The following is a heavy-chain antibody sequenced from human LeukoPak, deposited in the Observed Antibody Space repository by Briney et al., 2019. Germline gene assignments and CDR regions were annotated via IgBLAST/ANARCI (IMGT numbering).Heavy chain of an antibody. CDR2: IYSDNT. Sequence: PGGSLRLSCAASGFTFSSYWMSWVRQAPGKGLEWVSFIYSDNTHYSDSVKGRFTISRDNSKSTLYVQLSSLRAEDTAVYYCAKPSRVVPAAAFDYWGQGTLVTVSS. CDR1: GFTFSSYW. V-gene: IGHV3-23*03. D-gene: IGHD2-2*01. CDR3: AKPSRVVPAAAFDY. J-gene: IGHJ4*02.